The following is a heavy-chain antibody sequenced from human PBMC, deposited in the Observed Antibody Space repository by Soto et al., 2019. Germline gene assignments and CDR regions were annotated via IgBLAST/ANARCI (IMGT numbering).Heavy chain of an antibody. J-gene: IGHJ5*01. CDR1: GGTSSDYD. D-gene: IGHD2-2*01. V-gene: IGHV1-18*01. CDR2: ISLYSDGT. CDR3: ARVVPGAEPWFGC. Sequence: SVKVSCKAAGGTSSDYDVTRLRQAPGQPLEWLGWISLYSDGTNYAHKFQGRVSMTTDTSTTTAYMEMRSLRSDDTAVYYWARVVPGAEPWFGCWGQGTLVTVSS.